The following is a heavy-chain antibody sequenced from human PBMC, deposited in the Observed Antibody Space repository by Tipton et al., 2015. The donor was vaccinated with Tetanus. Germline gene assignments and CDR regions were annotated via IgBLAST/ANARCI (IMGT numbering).Heavy chain of an antibody. CDR1: SGSISDSNSY. Sequence: GLVKPSETLSLTCTVSSGSISDSNSYWGWIRQSPGKGLEWVGSIYYSGTTYYNPSLRSRATISTDTSRNHFSLRLNSVTAADTAVYYCVIETTTISGGIYYYYFGTDVWGQGTTVTVSS. V-gene: IGHV4-39*02. J-gene: IGHJ6*02. D-gene: IGHD4-11*01. CDR2: IYYSGTT. CDR3: VIETTTISGGIYYYYFGTDV.